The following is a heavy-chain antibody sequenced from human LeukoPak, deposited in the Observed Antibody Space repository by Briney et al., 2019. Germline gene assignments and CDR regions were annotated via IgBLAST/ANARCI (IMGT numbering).Heavy chain of an antibody. CDR3: ASSGDPDLFDY. CDR2: IYYSGST. D-gene: IGHD2-21*02. CDR1: GGSISSYY. V-gene: IGHV4-59*01. J-gene: IGHJ4*02. Sequence: SETLSLTCTVSGGSISSYYWSWIRRPPGKGLEWIGYIYYSGSTNYNPSLKSRVTISVDTSKNQFSLKLSSVTAADTAVYYCASSGDPDLFDYWGQGTLVTVSS.